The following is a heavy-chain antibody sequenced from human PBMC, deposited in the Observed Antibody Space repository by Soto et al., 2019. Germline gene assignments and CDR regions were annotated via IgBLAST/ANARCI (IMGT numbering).Heavy chain of an antibody. Sequence: SETLSLTCAVSGGSISDGGDPWSWIRQPPGKGLEWIGYIYYSGSTNYNPSLKSRVTISVDTSKNQFSLKLSSVTAADTAVYYCARRYGAAFDYWGQGTLVTVSS. D-gene: IGHD4-17*01. CDR2: IYYSGST. CDR3: ARRYGAAFDY. V-gene: IGHV4-61*08. J-gene: IGHJ4*02. CDR1: GGSISDGGDP.